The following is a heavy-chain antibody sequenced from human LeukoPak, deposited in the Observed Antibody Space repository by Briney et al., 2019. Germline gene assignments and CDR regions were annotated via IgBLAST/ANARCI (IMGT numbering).Heavy chain of an antibody. D-gene: IGHD2-15*01. CDR3: TRGRWSATTASYYLDF. V-gene: IGHV1-3*01. CDR2: LNAGNGNT. J-gene: IGHJ4*02. Sequence: ASVKVSCKASEYTFTEYAVNWVRQAPGQRLEWMGWLNAGNGNTKYAQKFQGRLTITRDTSASTAYMELSSLTFEDTAVYYCTRGRWSATTASYYLDFWGQGTLVTVSS. CDR1: EYTFTEYA.